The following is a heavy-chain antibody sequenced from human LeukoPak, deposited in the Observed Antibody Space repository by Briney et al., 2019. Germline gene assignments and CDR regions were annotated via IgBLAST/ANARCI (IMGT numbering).Heavy chain of an antibody. V-gene: IGHV4-34*01. J-gene: IGHJ6*02. Sequence: SETLSLTCAVYGGSFSDYYWTWIRQPPGKGLEWIGEINHSGSTNYNPSLKSRVTISVDTSKKQFFLRLSSVTAADTAVYYCARGWGPEYSSSDYYYYGMDVWGQGTTVTVSS. D-gene: IGHD6-6*01. CDR1: GGSFSDYY. CDR2: INHSGST. CDR3: ARGWGPEYSSSDYYYYGMDV.